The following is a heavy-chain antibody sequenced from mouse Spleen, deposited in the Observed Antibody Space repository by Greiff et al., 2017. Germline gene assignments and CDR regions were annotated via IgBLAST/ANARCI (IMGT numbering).Heavy chain of an antibody. V-gene: IGHV14-4*01. D-gene: IGHD1-1*01. CDR2: IDPENGDS. CDR1: GFNIKDDY. Sequence: EVQLQQSGAELVRPGASVKLSCTASGFNIKDDYMHWVKQRPEQGLEWIGWIDPENGDSESASKFQGKATITADTSSNTAYLQLSSLTSGDTAVYYCTTNYGSSYWFAYWGQGTLVTVSA. CDR3: TTNYGSSYWFAY. J-gene: IGHJ3*01.